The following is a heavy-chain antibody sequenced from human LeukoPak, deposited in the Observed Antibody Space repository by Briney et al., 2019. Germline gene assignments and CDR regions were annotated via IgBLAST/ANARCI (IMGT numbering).Heavy chain of an antibody. CDR1: GFTFSSYA. CDR2: ISYDGSNK. J-gene: IGHJ4*02. CDR3: AKDGSYSTLYFFDS. D-gene: IGHD1-26*01. Sequence: GGSLRLSCAASGFTFSSYAMHWVRQAPGKGLEWVAVISYDGSNKYYADSVKGRFTISRDNALNALYLQMDSLRADDTAVYSCAKDGSYSTLYFFDSWGQGTLVTVSS. V-gene: IGHV3-30-3*01.